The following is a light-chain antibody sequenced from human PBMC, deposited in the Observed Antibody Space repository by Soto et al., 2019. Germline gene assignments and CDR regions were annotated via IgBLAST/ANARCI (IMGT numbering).Light chain of an antibody. V-gene: IGLV2-14*01. Sequence: QSALTQPASVSGSPGQSMTISCTGTSTDVGGYNYVSWYQQHPGKAPKLMIYEVSNRPSGVSNRFSGSKSGNTASLTISGLQAEDEADYYCTSYTSRSTLVFGTGTKVTVL. J-gene: IGLJ1*01. CDR3: TSYTSRSTLV. CDR1: STDVGGYNY. CDR2: EVS.